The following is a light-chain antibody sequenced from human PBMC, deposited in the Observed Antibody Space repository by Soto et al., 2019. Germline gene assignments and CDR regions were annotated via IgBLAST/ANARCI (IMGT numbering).Light chain of an antibody. Sequence: EIVMTQSPATLSVSPGEIATLSCRASQSVSSYLAWYQQRPGQAPRLLIYDASSRATGIPDRFSGSGSGTDFTLTISRLEPEDFAVYYCQQYGSSPITFGQGTRLEI. CDR3: QQYGSSPIT. V-gene: IGKV3-20*01. CDR1: QSVSSY. CDR2: DAS. J-gene: IGKJ5*01.